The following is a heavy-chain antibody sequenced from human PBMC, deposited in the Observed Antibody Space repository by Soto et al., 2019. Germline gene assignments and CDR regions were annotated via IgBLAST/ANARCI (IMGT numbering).Heavy chain of an antibody. CDR3: ARRVYYGSGSYTGGWFDP. D-gene: IGHD3-10*01. J-gene: IGHJ5*02. Sequence: SELLRLRRSVLGGSSGGHDGSWIRKHKGKGLEWIGYIYYSGSTTYNPSLNSRVTISVDTSKNQFSLKLSSVTAADTAVYYCARRVYYGSGSYTGGWFDPWGQGTLVTAPQ. V-gene: IGHV4-59*08. CDR1: GGSSGGHD. CDR2: IYYSGST.